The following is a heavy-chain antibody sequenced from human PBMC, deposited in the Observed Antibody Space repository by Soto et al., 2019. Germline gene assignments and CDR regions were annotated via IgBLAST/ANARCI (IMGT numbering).Heavy chain of an antibody. CDR2: IYYSGST. CDR1: GGSLSRGDYY. CDR3: ARASLGYCSGGSCYARVIFDY. J-gene: IGHJ4*02. Sequence: SENLSLTCPFSGGSLSRGDYYWGWIRQPPGKSLEWIGYIYYSGSTYYNPSLKSRVTISVDTSKNQFSLKLSSVTAADTAVYYCARASLGYCSGGSCYARVIFDYWGQGTLVPVSS. D-gene: IGHD2-15*01. V-gene: IGHV4-30-4*01.